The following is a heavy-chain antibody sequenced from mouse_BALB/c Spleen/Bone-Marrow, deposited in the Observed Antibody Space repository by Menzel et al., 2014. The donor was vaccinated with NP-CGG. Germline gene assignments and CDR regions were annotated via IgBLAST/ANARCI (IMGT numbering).Heavy chain of an antibody. Sequence: EVKVVESGPGLVKPSQSLSLTCSVAGYSITSDYVWNWIRQFPGNKLEWMGYISYSGLTSYNPSLKSRFSITRDTSKNQFFLQLNSVTTEDTATYYCARWGGNYVGYYAMDYWGQGTSVTVSS. J-gene: IGHJ4*01. CDR2: ISYSGLT. V-gene: IGHV3-2*02. D-gene: IGHD2-1*01. CDR1: GYSITSDYV. CDR3: ARWGGNYVGYYAMDY.